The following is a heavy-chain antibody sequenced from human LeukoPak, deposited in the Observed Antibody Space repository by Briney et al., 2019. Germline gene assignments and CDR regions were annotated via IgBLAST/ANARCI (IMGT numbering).Heavy chain of an antibody. CDR1: GGSISSYY. CDR3: ARGVVAAAGEVFDY. J-gene: IGHJ4*02. V-gene: IGHV4-59*01. D-gene: IGHD6-13*01. CDR2: IYYSWIT. Sequence: SETLSLTCTVSGGSISSYYCSWVRQPPGKGLEWIGYIYYSWITNYNPSLKSRVTISVDTYQQQFSLKLSSVTAADTAVYYCARGVVAAAGEVFDYWGQGNLVTVSS.